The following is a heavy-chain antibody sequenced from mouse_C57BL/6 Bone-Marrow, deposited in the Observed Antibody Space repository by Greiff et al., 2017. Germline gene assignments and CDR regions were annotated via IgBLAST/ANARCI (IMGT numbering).Heavy chain of an antibody. V-gene: IGHV3-6*01. CDR1: GYSITSGYY. CDR3: AREDYDRYFDV. Sequence: EVQRVESGPGLVKPSQSLSLTCSVTGYSITSGYYWNWIRQFPGNKLEWMGYISYDGSNNYNPSLKNRISITRDTSKNQFFLKLNSVTTEDTATYYCAREDYDRYFDVWGTGTTVTVSS. D-gene: IGHD2-4*01. J-gene: IGHJ1*03. CDR2: ISYDGSN.